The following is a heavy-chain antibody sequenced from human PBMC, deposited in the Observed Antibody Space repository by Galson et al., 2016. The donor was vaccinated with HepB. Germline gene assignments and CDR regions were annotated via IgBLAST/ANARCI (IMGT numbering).Heavy chain of an antibody. J-gene: IGHJ5*02. V-gene: IGHV1-69*06. Sequence: SVKVSCKASGGTLSNSVISWVRQVPGQGLEWMGASMPSFGRAKYAQKYQGRVAITADKSTDTVYIELNSLTSGDTAVYYCATSGTGGYRVPLQGNYFGPWGQGTLVTVSS. CDR2: SMPSFGRA. CDR3: ATSGTGGYRVPLQGNYFGP. CDR1: GGTLSNSV. D-gene: IGHD3-10*01.